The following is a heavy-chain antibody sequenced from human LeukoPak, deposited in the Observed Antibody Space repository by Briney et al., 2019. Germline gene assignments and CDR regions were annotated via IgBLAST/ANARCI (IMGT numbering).Heavy chain of an antibody. CDR3: AKGGLESVPAASPLDY. J-gene: IGHJ4*02. CDR2: ISWSSGSI. V-gene: IGHV3-9*01. CDR1: GFTFDDYA. D-gene: IGHD2-2*01. Sequence: GRSLRLSCAASGFTFDDYAMHWVRQAPGKGLEWVSGISWSSGSIGYADSVKGRFTISRDNAKNSLYLQMNSLRAEDTALYYCAKGGLESVPAASPLDYWGQGTLVTVSS.